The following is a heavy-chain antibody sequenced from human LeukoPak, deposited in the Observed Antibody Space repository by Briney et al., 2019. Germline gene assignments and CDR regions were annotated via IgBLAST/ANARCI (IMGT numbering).Heavy chain of an antibody. D-gene: IGHD6-19*01. CDR2: IYHGGST. CDR1: GYSINSAYY. Sequence: SETLSLTCSVSGYSINSAYYWGWIRQPPGKGLEWIGSIYHGGSTYYNPSLTSRVTISVDTSKNQFSLKMTSVSAADTAVYYCARFQVSGNYFDFWGQGTLVTVSS. V-gene: IGHV4-38-2*02. CDR3: ARFQVSGNYFDF. J-gene: IGHJ4*02.